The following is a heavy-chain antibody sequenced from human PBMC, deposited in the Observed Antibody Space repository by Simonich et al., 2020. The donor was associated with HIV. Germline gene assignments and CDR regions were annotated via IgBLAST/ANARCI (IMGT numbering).Heavy chain of an antibody. Sequence: QVQLQESGPGLVKPSETLSLTCVVSGYSISSGYYWDWVRPPPGKALEWIVSFYHDGITSNTPSLKSRVTISLDTSKTQFSLKLSFVTAADTAVYFCARDSTHSSGYNYYYHGMDVWGQGTTVTVSS. CDR1: GYSISSGYY. V-gene: IGHV4-38-2*02. D-gene: IGHD3-22*01. CDR3: ARDSTHSSGYNYYYHGMDV. J-gene: IGHJ6*02. CDR2: FYHDGIT.